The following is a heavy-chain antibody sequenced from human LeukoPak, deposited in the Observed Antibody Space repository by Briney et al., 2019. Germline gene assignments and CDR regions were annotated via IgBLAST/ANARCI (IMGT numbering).Heavy chain of an antibody. CDR1: GYTFTDNY. Sequence: GASVKVSCKASGYTFTDNYIHWVRQAPVQGLELMGWINLYPADTNYAQKFQGRVTLTRDTSINTAYMELSSLRSDDTAVYYCARDFWSGYWKWGGSGENAFDIWGQGTMVTVSS. J-gene: IGHJ3*02. CDR3: ARDFWSGYWKWGGSGENAFDI. CDR2: INLYPADT. V-gene: IGHV1-2*02. D-gene: IGHD3-3*01.